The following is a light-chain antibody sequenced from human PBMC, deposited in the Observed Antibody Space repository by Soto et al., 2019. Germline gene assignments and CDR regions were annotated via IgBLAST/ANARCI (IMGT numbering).Light chain of an antibody. V-gene: IGKV1-5*03. Sequence: DIQMTQSPSTLSGSVGDRVTITCRASQTISSWLSWYQQKPVKAPKLLIYNASTLKSVVPSRFSGSGSGTEITLTISSLQPDDFATYYCQHYNSYSAAFGQGTKVDIK. CDR3: QHYNSYSAA. CDR1: QTISSW. CDR2: NAS. J-gene: IGKJ1*01.